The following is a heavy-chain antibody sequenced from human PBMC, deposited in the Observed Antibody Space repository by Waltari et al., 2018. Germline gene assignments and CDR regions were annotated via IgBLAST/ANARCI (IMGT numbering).Heavy chain of an antibody. CDR2: ISSSSSYI. CDR1: GFTFSSYS. CDR3: ARDPRVGAARTRNWFDP. D-gene: IGHD6-6*01. Sequence: EVQLVESGGGLVKPGGSLRLSCAASGFTFSSYSMNWVRQAPGKGLEWVSSISSSSSYIYYADSVKGRFTISRDNAKNSLYLQRNSLRAEDTAVYYCARDPRVGAARTRNWFDPWGQGTLVTVSS. J-gene: IGHJ5*02. V-gene: IGHV3-21*01.